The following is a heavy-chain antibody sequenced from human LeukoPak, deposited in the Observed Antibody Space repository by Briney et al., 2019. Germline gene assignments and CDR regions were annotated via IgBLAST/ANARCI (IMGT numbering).Heavy chain of an antibody. CDR3: AKGNSRGYSSGSIPFDY. V-gene: IGHV3-30*02. D-gene: IGHD6-19*01. CDR1: GFTFSSYG. CDR2: IRYDGSNK. J-gene: IGHJ4*02. Sequence: GGSLRLSCAASGFTFSSYGMHWVRQAPGKGLEWVAFIRYDGSNKYYADSVKGGFTISRDNPKNTLYLQMNSLRAEDTAVYYCAKGNSRGYSSGSIPFDYWGQGTLVTVSS.